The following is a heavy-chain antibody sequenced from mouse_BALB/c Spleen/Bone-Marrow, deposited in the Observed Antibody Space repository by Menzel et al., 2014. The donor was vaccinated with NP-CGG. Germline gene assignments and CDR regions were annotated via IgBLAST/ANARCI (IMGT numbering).Heavy chain of an antibody. CDR1: GYTFTSYW. J-gene: IGHJ4*01. CDR2: IIPSNGRS. V-gene: IGHV1S81*02. Sequence: QVQLQQSGAELVKPGTSVKLSCKTSGYTFTSYWMHWVKRRPGQGLEWIGEIIPSNGRSNYNEKFKNKATLTVDKSSSTAYMQLSSLTSEDSAVYFCARTYGDSPYFYAMGYWGQGTSVTVSS. D-gene: IGHD2-13*01. CDR3: ARTYGDSPYFYAMGY.